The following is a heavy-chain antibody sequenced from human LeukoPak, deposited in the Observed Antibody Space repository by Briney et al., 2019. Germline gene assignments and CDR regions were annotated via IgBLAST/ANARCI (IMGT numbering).Heavy chain of an antibody. Sequence: HPGGSLRLSCAASGFTFSSYAMSWVRQAPGKGLEWVSAISGSGGSTYYADSVKGRFTISRDNSKNTLYLQMNSLRAEDTAVYYCAKEFSATPRTAAQTGDAFDVWGQGTMVTVSS. D-gene: IGHD7-27*01. CDR1: GFTFSSYA. CDR3: AKEFSATPRTAAQTGDAFDV. V-gene: IGHV3-23*01. J-gene: IGHJ3*01. CDR2: ISGSGGST.